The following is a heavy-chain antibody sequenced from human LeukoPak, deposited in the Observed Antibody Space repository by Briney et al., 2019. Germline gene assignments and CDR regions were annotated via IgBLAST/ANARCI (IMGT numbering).Heavy chain of an antibody. D-gene: IGHD6-19*01. CDR3: ARVREGIAVAATDY. Sequence: PGGSLRLSCAASGFTFSSYAMHWVRQAPGKGLEWVAVISYDGSNKHYADSVKGRFTISRDNSKNTLYLQMNSLRAEDTAVYYCARVREGIAVAATDYWGQGTLVTVSS. CDR1: GFTFSSYA. J-gene: IGHJ4*02. V-gene: IGHV3-30-3*01. CDR2: ISYDGSNK.